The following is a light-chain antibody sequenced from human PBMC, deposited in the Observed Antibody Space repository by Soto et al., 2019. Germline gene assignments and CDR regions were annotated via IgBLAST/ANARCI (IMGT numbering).Light chain of an antibody. CDR2: SNN. CDR3: AAWDDSLNGYYV. Sequence: QSVLTQPPSASGTPGQRVTISCSGSSSNIGSNTVNWYQQLPGTAPKLLIYSNNQRPSGVPDRFSGSKSGTSASLAISGLKSEDAADYSCAAWDDSLNGYYVFGTGTKVTVL. V-gene: IGLV1-44*01. CDR1: SSNIGSNT. J-gene: IGLJ1*01.